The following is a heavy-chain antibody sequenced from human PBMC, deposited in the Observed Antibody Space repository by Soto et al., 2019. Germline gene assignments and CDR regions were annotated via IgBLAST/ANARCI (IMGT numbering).Heavy chain of an antibody. J-gene: IGHJ4*02. V-gene: IGHV3-23*01. Sequence: PGGSLRLSCAASGFTFSSYAMNWVRQAPGEGLEWVSAIVGSGGNTYSADSVKGRFTISRDNSKNTLYLQMNSLRAEDTAVYYCASLPYYYDGSGYYPDFDYWGQGTLVTVSS. CDR3: ASLPYYYDGSGYYPDFDY. CDR2: IVGSGGNT. CDR1: GFTFSSYA. D-gene: IGHD3-22*01.